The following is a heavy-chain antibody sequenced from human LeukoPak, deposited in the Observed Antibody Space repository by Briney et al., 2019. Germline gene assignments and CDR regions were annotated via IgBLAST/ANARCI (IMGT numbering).Heavy chain of an antibody. J-gene: IGHJ4*02. CDR2: IKSDGSNT. V-gene: IGHV3-74*01. Sequence: GGSLRLSCAASGFTFSSDWMHWVRQAPEKGLVWVSRIKSDGSNTRYADSVKGRFTISRDNSKNILYLEMNSLRVEDTAIYYCAKDRSSSTSCSNYWGRGTLVTVSS. CDR3: AKDRSSSTSCSNY. CDR1: GFTFSSDW. D-gene: IGHD2-2*01.